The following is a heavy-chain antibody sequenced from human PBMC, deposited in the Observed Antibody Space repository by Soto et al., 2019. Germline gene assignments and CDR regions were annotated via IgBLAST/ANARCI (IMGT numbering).Heavy chain of an antibody. D-gene: IGHD3-22*01. V-gene: IGHV3-23*01. CDR2: ISGSGGST. J-gene: IGHJ2*01. Sequence: EVQLLESGGRLVQPGGSLRLSCTSSGINLSNYVVNWVRQAPGKGLEWVSSISGSGGSTYYADSVKGRFILSRDNSKNTVSLQMNSLRAEDTAIYFCAKTSYDSLFWYFDLWGRGTLVTVSS. CDR3: AKTSYDSLFWYFDL. CDR1: GINLSNYV.